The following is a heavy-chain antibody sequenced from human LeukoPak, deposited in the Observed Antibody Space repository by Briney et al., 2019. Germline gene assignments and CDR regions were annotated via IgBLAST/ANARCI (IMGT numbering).Heavy chain of an antibody. CDR2: ISYDGSNK. J-gene: IGHJ4*02. V-gene: IGHV3-30*01. CDR3: ARAFGWLQLEPYDY. Sequence: GGSLRLSCAASGFTFSSYAMHWVRQAPGKGLEWVAVISYDGSNKYYADSVKGRFTISRDNSKNTLYLQMNSLGAEDTAVYYCARAFGWLQLEPYDYWGQGTLVTVSS. D-gene: IGHD5-24*01. CDR1: GFTFSSYA.